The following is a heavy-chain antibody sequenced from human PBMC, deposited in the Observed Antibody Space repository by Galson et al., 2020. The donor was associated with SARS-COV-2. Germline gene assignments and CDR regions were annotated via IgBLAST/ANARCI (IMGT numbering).Heavy chain of an antibody. V-gene: IGHV1-24*01. J-gene: IGHJ5*02. Sequence: EWMGGFDPEDGETIYAQKFQGRVTMTEDTSTDTAYMELSSLRSEDTAVYYCATAPPFGELPLYNWFDPWGQGTLFTVSS. D-gene: IGHD3-10*01. CDR2: FDPEDGET. CDR3: ATAPPFGELPLYNWFDP.